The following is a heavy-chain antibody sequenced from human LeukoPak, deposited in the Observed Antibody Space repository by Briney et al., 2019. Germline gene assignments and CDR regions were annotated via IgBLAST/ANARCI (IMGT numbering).Heavy chain of an antibody. CDR2: ISSAVTI. D-gene: IGHD6-13*01. V-gene: IGHV3-66*01. Sequence: VGSLRLSCAASVLTVSSSYMSWVGQAPGKGLEWVSIISSAVTIYYADSVKGIFTTSRDNTKNTVYLQVNSLRDENTAEYYCTRDLEAANTYYFDYWGQGTMVTVSS. J-gene: IGHJ4*02. CDR3: TRDLEAANTYYFDY. CDR1: VLTVSSSY.